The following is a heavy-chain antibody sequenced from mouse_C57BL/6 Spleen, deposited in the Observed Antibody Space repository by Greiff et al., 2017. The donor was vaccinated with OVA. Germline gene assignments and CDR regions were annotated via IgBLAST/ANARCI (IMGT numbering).Heavy chain of an antibody. CDR1: GYTFTSYG. CDR3: AREGAITTARRNYFDY. V-gene: IGHV1-81*01. J-gene: IGHJ2*01. CDR2: IYPRSGNT. Sequence: VQLQQSGAELARPGASVKLSCKASGYTFTSYGISWVKQRTGQGLEWIGEIYPRSGNTYSNEKFKGKATLTADKSSSTAYMELRSLTSEDSAVYFGAREGAITTARRNYFDYWGQGTTLTVSS. D-gene: IGHD1-2*01.